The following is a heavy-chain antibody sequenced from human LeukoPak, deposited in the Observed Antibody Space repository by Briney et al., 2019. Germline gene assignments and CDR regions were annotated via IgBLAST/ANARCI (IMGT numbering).Heavy chain of an antibody. CDR3: ARAKEWSTLRYYFTD. V-gene: IGHV4-39*01. J-gene: IGHJ4*02. CDR2: IYHSGST. D-gene: IGHD3-3*01. CDR1: GGSISSSSYY. Sequence: SETLSLTCTVSGGSISSSSYYWAWIRQPPGKGLEWIGSIYHSGSTYYNPSLKSRVTISVDTSKNQFSLKMSSVTAADTAVYYCARAKEWSTLRYYFTDWXQGTXVXVSS.